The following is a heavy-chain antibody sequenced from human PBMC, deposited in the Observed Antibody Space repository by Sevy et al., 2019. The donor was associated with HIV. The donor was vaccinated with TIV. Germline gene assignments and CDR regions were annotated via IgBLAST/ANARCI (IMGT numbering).Heavy chain of an antibody. Sequence: GGSLRLSCAASGFTFSNYWMHWVRQAPGKGLVWVSRTNTDGSGTSYADSVKGRFTISRDNAKNTLYLQMKGLRAEDTAVYYCARVGPAYCGGDCYSDFDYWGQGTLVTVSS. CDR2: TNTDGSGT. CDR1: GFTFSNYW. CDR3: ARVGPAYCGGDCYSDFDY. J-gene: IGHJ4*02. V-gene: IGHV3-74*01. D-gene: IGHD2-21*02.